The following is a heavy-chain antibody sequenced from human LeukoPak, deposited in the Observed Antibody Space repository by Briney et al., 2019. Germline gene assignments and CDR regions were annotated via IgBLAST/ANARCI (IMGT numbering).Heavy chain of an antibody. Sequence: PGGSLRLSCAASGFIFGEYAMHWVRQAPGKGLEWVSGLSWNSASLDYVDSVKGRFTISRDNAKNSLYLQMNSLRAEDTALYYCAKGRGGSRKFDAFGIWGQGTMVTVSS. V-gene: IGHV3-9*01. CDR2: LSWNSASL. J-gene: IGHJ3*02. D-gene: IGHD2-15*01. CDR3: AKGRGGSRKFDAFGI. CDR1: GFIFGEYA.